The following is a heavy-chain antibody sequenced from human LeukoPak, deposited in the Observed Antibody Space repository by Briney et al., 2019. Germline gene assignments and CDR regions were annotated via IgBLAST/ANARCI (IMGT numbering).Heavy chain of an antibody. CDR2: IHSSGIT. D-gene: IGHD4-23*01. CDR3: ARSNGVTTVAPFDY. V-gene: IGHV3-53*01. J-gene: IGHJ4*02. CDR1: GFTFTSYA. Sequence: GGSLRLSCAASGFTFTSYAMGWVRQAPGKGLDWVSLIHSSGITYYADSVKGRFTISRDNSKNTLYLQMNSLRAEDTAVYYCARSNGVTTVAPFDYWGQGTLVTVSS.